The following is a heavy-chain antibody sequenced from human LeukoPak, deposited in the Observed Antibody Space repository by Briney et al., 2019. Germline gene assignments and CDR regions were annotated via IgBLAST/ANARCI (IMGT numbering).Heavy chain of an antibody. CDR1: GFTFSSYA. Sequence: GGSLRLSCAASGFTFSSYAMSWVRQAPGKGLEWVSAISGSGGSTYYADSVKGRFTISRDNSKNTLYLQMNSLRAEDTAVYYCANGQSYCYDSSGYYYGGQGTLVTVSS. D-gene: IGHD3-22*01. J-gene: IGHJ4*02. CDR2: ISGSGGST. CDR3: ANGQSYCYDSSGYYY. V-gene: IGHV3-23*01.